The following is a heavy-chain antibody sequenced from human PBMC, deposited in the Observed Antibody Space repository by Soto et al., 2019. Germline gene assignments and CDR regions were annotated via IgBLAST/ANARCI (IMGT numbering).Heavy chain of an antibody. CDR1: GFTFDDYA. CDR2: INWNSGSI. Sequence: GGSLRLSCAASGFTFDDYAMHWVRQAPGKGLEWVSGINWNSGSIGYADSVKGRFTISRDNAETSLYLQMNSLRAEDTALYYCAKDRGSGSYAANYYYYGMDVWGQGTTVTVSS. CDR3: AKDRGSGSYAANYYYYGMDV. D-gene: IGHD3-10*01. V-gene: IGHV3-9*01. J-gene: IGHJ6*02.